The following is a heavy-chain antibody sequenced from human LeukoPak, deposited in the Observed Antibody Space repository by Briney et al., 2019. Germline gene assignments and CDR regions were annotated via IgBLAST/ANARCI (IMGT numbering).Heavy chain of an antibody. Sequence: PGSSLRLSCAASGFTVSSYGMDWVRQARGKGLEWVAVISYDGSNKYYADSVKGRFTISRDNSKNTLYLQMNSLRAEDTAVYYCAKDWCRYCSSTSCYCDYYYGMDVWGQGTTVTVSS. V-gene: IGHV3-30*18. J-gene: IGHJ6*02. D-gene: IGHD2-2*01. CDR3: AKDWCRYCSSTSCYCDYYYGMDV. CDR2: ISYDGSNK. CDR1: GFTVSSYG.